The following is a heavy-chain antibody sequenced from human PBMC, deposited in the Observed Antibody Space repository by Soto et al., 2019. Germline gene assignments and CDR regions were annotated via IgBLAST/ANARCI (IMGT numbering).Heavy chain of an antibody. Sequence: QVQLVESGGGVVQPGRSLRLSCAASGFTFSSYAMHWVRQAPGKGLEWVTVISYDRSNKYYADSVKGRFTISRDNSKNTLYLQMNSLRAEDTAVYYCARDHDFWSGSLTDFDYWGQGTLVTVSS. J-gene: IGHJ4*02. CDR1: GFTFSSYA. D-gene: IGHD3-3*01. CDR3: ARDHDFWSGSLTDFDY. CDR2: ISYDRSNK. V-gene: IGHV3-30-3*01.